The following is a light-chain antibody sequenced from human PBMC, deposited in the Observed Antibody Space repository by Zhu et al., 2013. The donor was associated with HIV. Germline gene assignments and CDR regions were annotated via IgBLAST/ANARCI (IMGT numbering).Light chain of an antibody. CDR1: SSDIGGSDY. CDR3: SSYTSSSTLV. V-gene: IGLV2-14*01. CDR2: EVS. J-gene: IGLJ2*01. Sequence: QSALTQPASVSGSPGQSITFSCSGSSSDIGGSDYVSWYQQNPGKAPKLMIYEVSNRPSGVSNRFSGSKSGNTASLTISGLQAEDEADYYCSSYTSSSTLVFGGGTKLTVL.